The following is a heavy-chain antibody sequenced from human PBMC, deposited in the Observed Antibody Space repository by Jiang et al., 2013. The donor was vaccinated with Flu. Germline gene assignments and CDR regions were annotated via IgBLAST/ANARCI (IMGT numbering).Heavy chain of an antibody. CDR2: ISYDGSKK. J-gene: IGHJ2*01. CDR3: ARDADVTTRNWYFDL. V-gene: IGHV3-33*05. Sequence: APGKGLEWVTAISYDGSKKFYVDSVKGRFTISRDNSKNILYLQMNSLRAGDMAVYYCARDADVTTRNWYFDLWGRGTLVTVSS. D-gene: IGHD2-15*01.